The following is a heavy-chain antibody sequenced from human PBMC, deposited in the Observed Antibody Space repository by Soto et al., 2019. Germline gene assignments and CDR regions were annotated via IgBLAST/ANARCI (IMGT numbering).Heavy chain of an antibody. D-gene: IGHD4-17*01. J-gene: IGHJ4*02. CDR2: INHRGST. CDR1: GGSFSGYY. V-gene: IGHV4-34*01. CDR3: ARAYGGNSGVFDY. Sequence: QVQLQQWGAGLLKPSETLSLTCAVYGGSFSGYYWSWIRQPPGTGLEWIGEINHRGSTKYNPSLKSRVTISVDTSNNQCSLKLSSVTAADTAVYYCARAYGGNSGVFDYWGQGTLVTVSS.